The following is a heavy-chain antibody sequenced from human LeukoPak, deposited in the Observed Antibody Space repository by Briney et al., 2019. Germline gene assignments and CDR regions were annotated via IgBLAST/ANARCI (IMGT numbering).Heavy chain of an antibody. CDR1: GGTMGGYC. J-gene: IGHJ4*01. CDR2: IYTSGNT. Sequence: SETLSLTCSVSGGTMGGYCWSWIRQPAGKGLEWIGRIYTSGNTNYNPSLKSRVTMSLDASKNQFSLKLSSVTAADTAVYYCVRDADGDFGYWGHGTLVTVSS. CDR3: VRDADGDFGY. V-gene: IGHV4-4*07. D-gene: IGHD4-17*01.